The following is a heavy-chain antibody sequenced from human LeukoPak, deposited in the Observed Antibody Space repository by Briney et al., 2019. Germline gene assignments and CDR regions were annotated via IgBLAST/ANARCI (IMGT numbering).Heavy chain of an antibody. J-gene: IGHJ4*02. V-gene: IGHV3-23*01. CDR3: AKDIGGDRVVAGLFDY. CDR2: ISGSGGTT. CDR1: GFTFSNYA. Sequence: PGGSLRLSCAASGFTFSNYAMSWVRQAPGKGLEWVSAISGSGGTTYYADSVKGRFTISRDNAKNSLYLQMNSLRAEDTALYYCAKDIGGDRVVAGLFDYWGQGTLVTVSS. D-gene: IGHD6-19*01.